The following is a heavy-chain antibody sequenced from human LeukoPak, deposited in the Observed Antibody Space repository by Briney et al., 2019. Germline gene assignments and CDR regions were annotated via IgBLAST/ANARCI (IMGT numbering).Heavy chain of an antibody. Sequence: GGSLRLSCAASGFTFSSYSMNWVRQAPGKGLEWVSSISSGSSYIYYADSVKGRFTISRDNAKNSLDLPMNSLRAEDTAVYYCARDLSSVYATNWFDPWGQGTLVTVSS. CDR1: GFTFSSYS. D-gene: IGHD2-8*01. CDR3: ARDLSSVYATNWFDP. J-gene: IGHJ5*02. V-gene: IGHV3-21*01. CDR2: ISSGSSYI.